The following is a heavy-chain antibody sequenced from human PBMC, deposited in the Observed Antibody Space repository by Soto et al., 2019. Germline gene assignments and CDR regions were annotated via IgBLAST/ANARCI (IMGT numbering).Heavy chain of an antibody. CDR3: ARGRSITMLRGTPPDY. Sequence: PSETLSLTCAVYGGSFSGYYWSWIRQPPGKGLEWIGEINQSGGTHYNPSLKSRVTISVDTSKNQFSLKLSSVTATDTAVYYCARGRSITMLRGTPPDYWGQGTLLTVSS. CDR2: INQSGGT. J-gene: IGHJ4*02. D-gene: IGHD3-10*01. V-gene: IGHV4-34*01. CDR1: GGSFSGYY.